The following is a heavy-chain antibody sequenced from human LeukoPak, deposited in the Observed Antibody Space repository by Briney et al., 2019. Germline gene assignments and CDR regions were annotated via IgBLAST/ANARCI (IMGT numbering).Heavy chain of an antibody. J-gene: IGHJ4*02. V-gene: IGHV3-74*01. Sequence: GGSLRLSYAASGFTFSNHWMNWVRQAPGKGLVWVSRINTDGSSTTYADSVKGRFTISRDNAKNTLYLQMNSLKNEDTAVYYCTKDRVWNSFDSWGQGTLVTVSS. CDR2: INTDGSST. CDR1: GFTFSNHW. CDR3: TKDRVWNSFDS. D-gene: IGHD1-1*01.